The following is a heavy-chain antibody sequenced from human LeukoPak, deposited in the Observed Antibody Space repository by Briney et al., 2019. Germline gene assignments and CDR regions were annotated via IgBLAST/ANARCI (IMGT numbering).Heavy chain of an antibody. CDR3: AKDPNGDYVGAFDM. CDR1: RFTFSDFY. CDR2: IHGGGDFT. V-gene: IGHV3-23*01. J-gene: IGHJ3*02. D-gene: IGHD4-17*01. Sequence: QPGGSLRLSCAASRFTFSDFYMTWVRQAPGKGLEWVSSIHGGGDFTYYADSVRGRFTVSRDNSESSLYLQMNGLKAEDTALYYCAKDPNGDYVGAFDMWSQGTMVTVSS.